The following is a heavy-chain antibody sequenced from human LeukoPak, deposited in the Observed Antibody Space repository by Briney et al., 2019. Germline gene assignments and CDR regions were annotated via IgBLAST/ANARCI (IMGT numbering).Heavy chain of an antibody. CDR2: MYITGST. CDR1: GLSVSNNY. J-gene: IGHJ6*03. V-gene: IGHV3-53*01. Sequence: GGSLRLSCAASGLSVSNNYMSWVRLSPGKGLEWVSAMYITGSTHYADSVKGRFTISRDNSKNALNLQMDSLRVEDTAVYYCAAAYCGGDCYSDNHYYFMDLWGKGTTVTVSS. CDR3: AAAYCGGDCYSDNHYYFMDL. D-gene: IGHD2-21*02.